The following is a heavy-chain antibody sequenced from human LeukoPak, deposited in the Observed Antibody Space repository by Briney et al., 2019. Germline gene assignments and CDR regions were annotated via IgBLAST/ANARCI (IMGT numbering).Heavy chain of an antibody. CDR3: ARGRTYYYDSSGYMDY. Sequence: ASVKVSCKASGYTFTSYGISWVRQAPGQGLEWMGWISAYNGNTNYAQKLQGRVTMTTDTSTSTAYMELRSLRSDDTAVYYCARGRTYYYDSSGYMDYWGQGTLVTVSP. CDR2: ISAYNGNT. CDR1: GYTFTSYG. J-gene: IGHJ4*02. V-gene: IGHV1-18*01. D-gene: IGHD3-22*01.